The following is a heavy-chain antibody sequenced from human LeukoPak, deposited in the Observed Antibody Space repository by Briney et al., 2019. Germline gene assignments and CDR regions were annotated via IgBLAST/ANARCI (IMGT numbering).Heavy chain of an antibody. CDR1: GFSFSKAW. CDR3: AVGLGKTDTDY. CDR2: IKTKSQGGTT. J-gene: IGHJ4*02. Sequence: PGGSLRLSCAASGFSFSKAWMNWAGQPPGKGLEWVPRIKTKSQGGTTDYAAPVKGRFAISRDDSENRVYLQMNSLKSEDTAVYYCAVGLGKTDTDYWGQGTLVTVSS. D-gene: IGHD1-14*01. V-gene: IGHV3-15*05.